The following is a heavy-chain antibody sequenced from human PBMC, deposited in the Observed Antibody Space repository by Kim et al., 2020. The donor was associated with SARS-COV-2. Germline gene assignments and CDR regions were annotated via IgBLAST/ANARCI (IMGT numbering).Heavy chain of an antibody. J-gene: IGHJ4*01. CDR1: GDSKDDYY. CDR2: THFTGKT. CDR3: VTKKAARSGFIDY. Sequence: SETLSLTCTVSGDSKDDYYWSWVRQPPGKGLEWIGYTHFTGKTNYHPSLMSRVTISTDTSKTQFSLQLTSVTAADTAAYYCVTKKAARSGFIDYWCHGT. D-gene: IGHD3-22*01. V-gene: IGHV4-59*01.